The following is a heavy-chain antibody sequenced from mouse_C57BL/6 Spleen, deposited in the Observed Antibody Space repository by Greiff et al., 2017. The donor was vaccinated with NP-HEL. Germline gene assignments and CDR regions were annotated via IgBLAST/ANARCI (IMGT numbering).Heavy chain of an antibody. D-gene: IGHD4-1*01. V-gene: IGHV5-17*01. CDR2: ISSSSSTI. J-gene: IGHJ3*01. Sequence: EVQVVESGGGLVKPGGSLKLSCAASGFTFSDYGMHWVRQAPEKGLEWVAYISSSSSTIYYADTVKGRFTISRDNAKNTLFLQMTSLRSEDTAMYYCARPDWDVWFAYWGQGTLVTVSA. CDR3: ARPDWDVWFAY. CDR1: GFTFSDYG.